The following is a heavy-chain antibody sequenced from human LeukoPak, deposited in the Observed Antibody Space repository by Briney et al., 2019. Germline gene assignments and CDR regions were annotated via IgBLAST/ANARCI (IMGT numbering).Heavy chain of an antibody. CDR1: GGSFSGYY. J-gene: IGHJ4*02. Sequence: EPSETLSLTCAVYGGSFSGYYWSWIRQPPGKGLEWIGEINHSGSTNYNPSLKSRVTISVDTSKNQFSLKLSSVTAADTAVYYCARAVVVTAYDFWGQGTLVTVSS. CDR2: INHSGST. D-gene: IGHD2-21*02. V-gene: IGHV4-34*01. CDR3: ARAVVVTAYDF.